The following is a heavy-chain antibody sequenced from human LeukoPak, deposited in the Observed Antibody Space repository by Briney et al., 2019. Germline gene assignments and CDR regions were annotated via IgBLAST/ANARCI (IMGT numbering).Heavy chain of an antibody. J-gene: IGHJ4*02. CDR3: ARDISTGRYYFGY. V-gene: IGHV3-33*01. Sequence: GGSLRPSCAASGFTFSSYGMQWVRQAPGKGLEWVAVIWSDGSKKYYADSVKGRFTISRDNSKNTLYLQMNSLRAEDTAVYFCARDISTGRYYFGYWGQGTLVTVSS. D-gene: IGHD3-3*02. CDR2: IWSDGSKK. CDR1: GFTFSSYG.